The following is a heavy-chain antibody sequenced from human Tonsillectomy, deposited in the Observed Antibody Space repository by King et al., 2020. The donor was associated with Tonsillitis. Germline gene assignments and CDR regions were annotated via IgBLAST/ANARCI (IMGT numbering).Heavy chain of an antibody. Sequence: EVQLVESGGGLVQPGGSLRLSCAASGFTFRSYAMSWVRQAPGKGLEWVSVISGSGDSTYYADSVKGRFTTSRDNSKNTLYLQMNSLRAEDTAVYYCAKTLDGWYDGYYYGMDVWGPGTTVTVSS. J-gene: IGHJ6*02. CDR3: AKTLDGWYDGYYYGMDV. CDR2: ISGSGDST. D-gene: IGHD6-19*01. V-gene: IGHV3-23*04. CDR1: GFTFRSYA.